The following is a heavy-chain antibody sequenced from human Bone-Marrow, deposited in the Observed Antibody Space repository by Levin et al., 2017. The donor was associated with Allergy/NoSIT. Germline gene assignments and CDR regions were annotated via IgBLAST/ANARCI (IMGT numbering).Heavy chain of an antibody. CDR2: IHHSGNT. D-gene: IGHD5-24*01. J-gene: IGHJ6*02. CDR1: GYSISSGYY. CDR3: ARTINLNYYYYGMDV. Sequence: SQTLSLTCTVSGYSISSGYYWGWIRQSPGKGLEWIGSIHHSGNTYYSPSLMSRVTISVDTSKNQFSLKLISVTAADKAVYYCARTINLNYYYYGMDVWGQGTTVTVSS. V-gene: IGHV4-38-2*02.